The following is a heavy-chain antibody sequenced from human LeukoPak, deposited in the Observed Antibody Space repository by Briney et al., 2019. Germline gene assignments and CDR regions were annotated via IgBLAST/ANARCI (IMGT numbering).Heavy chain of an antibody. J-gene: IGHJ4*02. CDR1: GFIFSSYG. CDR2: IQSDGTNK. Sequence: GGSLRLSCAASGFIFSSYGMHWVRQAPGKGLEWVAFIQSDGTNKHYTDSVKGRFTVSRDNSKNTLYLQMDSLRPEDTAVYYCAKDASSVWYFSYFDFWGQGTLVTVSS. CDR3: AKDASSVWYFSYFDF. V-gene: IGHV3-30*02. D-gene: IGHD6-19*01.